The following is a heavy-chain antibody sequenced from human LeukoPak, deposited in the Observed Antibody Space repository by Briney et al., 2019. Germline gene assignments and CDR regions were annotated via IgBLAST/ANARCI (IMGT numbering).Heavy chain of an antibody. CDR3: ARDPPNYIAAAGPFDP. V-gene: IGHV1-69*04. J-gene: IGHJ5*02. CDR1: GGTFSSYA. D-gene: IGHD6-13*01. CDR2: IIPILGIA. Sequence: SVKVSCKASGGTFSSYAISWVRQAPGQGLEWMGRIIPILGIANYAQKCQGRVTITAEKSTSTAYMELSSLRSEDTAVYYCARDPPNYIAAAGPFDPWGQGTQVTVSS.